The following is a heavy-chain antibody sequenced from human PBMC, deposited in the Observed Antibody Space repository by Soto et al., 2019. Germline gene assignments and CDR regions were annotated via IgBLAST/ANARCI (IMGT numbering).Heavy chain of an antibody. Sequence: ASVKVSCKASGYTFTSYGISWVRQAPGQGLEWMGWISAYNGNTNYAQKLQGRVTMTTDTSTSTAYMELRSLRSDDTAVYYCARVYCSSTSCYGRGNYFDYWGQGTLVTVSS. D-gene: IGHD2-2*01. CDR3: ARVYCSSTSCYGRGNYFDY. V-gene: IGHV1-18*01. J-gene: IGHJ4*02. CDR1: GYTFTSYG. CDR2: ISAYNGNT.